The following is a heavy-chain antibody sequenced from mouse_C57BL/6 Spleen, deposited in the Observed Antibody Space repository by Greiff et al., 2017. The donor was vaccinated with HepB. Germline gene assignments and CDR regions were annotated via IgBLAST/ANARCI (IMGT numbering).Heavy chain of an antibody. J-gene: IGHJ4*01. Sequence: QVQLQQPGAELVKPGASVKLSCKASGYTFTSYWMHWVKQRPGQGLEWIGMIHPNSGSTNYNEKFKSKATLTVDKSSSTAYMQLSSLTSEDSAVYYCARDGYYDNYYAGTTGVKEPQSPSPQ. CDR3: ARDGYYDNYYAGTT. D-gene: IGHD2-3*01. CDR2: IHPNSGST. CDR1: GYTFTSYW. V-gene: IGHV1-64*01.